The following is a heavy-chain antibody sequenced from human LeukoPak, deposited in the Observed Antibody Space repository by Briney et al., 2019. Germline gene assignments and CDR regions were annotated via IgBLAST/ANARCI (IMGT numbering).Heavy chain of an antibody. J-gene: IGHJ4*02. CDR1: TYSISDDYY. CDR3: ARETRIAAGTAHLALFDH. CDR2: IFKRGST. V-gene: IGHV4-38-2*02. D-gene: IGHD6-13*01. Sequence: TSETLSLTCAVSTYSISDDYYWGWIRQPPGQGLEGIGSIFKRGSTYYNPSLETRVTISVDTSKKHISLRLSSVTAADTAVYYCARETRIAAGTAHLALFDHWGQGPRVTVSS.